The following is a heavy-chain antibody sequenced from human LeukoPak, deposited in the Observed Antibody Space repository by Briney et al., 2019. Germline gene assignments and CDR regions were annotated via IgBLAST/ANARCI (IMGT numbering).Heavy chain of an antibody. Sequence: SETLSLTCTVSGGSISSYYWSWIRQPPGKGLEWIGYIYYSGSTNYNPSLKSRVTISVDTSKNQFSLKLSSVTPADTAVYYCARVRLWLYAFDIWGQGTMVTVSS. V-gene: IGHV4-59*01. D-gene: IGHD5-18*01. J-gene: IGHJ3*02. CDR2: IYYSGST. CDR1: GGSISSYY. CDR3: ARVRLWLYAFDI.